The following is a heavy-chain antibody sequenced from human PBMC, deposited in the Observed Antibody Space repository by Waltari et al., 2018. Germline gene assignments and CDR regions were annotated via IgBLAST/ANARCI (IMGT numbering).Heavy chain of an antibody. J-gene: IGHJ5*02. D-gene: IGHD6-13*01. CDR3: ARAGPAYSSSWYWFDP. Sequence: QVQLVQSGAEVKKPGASVKVSCKASGYTFTSYAMHWVRQAPGQRLEWMGWINAGNGNTKYSQKFQGRVTITRDTSASTAYMELSSPRSEDTAVYYCARAGPAYSSSWYWFDPWGQGTLVTVSS. CDR1: GYTFTSYA. V-gene: IGHV1-3*01. CDR2: INAGNGNT.